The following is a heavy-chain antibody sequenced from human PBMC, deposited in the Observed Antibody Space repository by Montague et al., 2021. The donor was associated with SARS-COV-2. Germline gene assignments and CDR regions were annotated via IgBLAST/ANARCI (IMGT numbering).Heavy chain of an antibody. Sequence: SETLSLTCTVSGGSISSSSYYWGWIRQPPGKGLEWIGSIFYSGSTDYNPSLKSRVTISVGTSTNQFSLKLSSVTAADTAVYYCASMVRAQVYYFDYWGQGTLVTVSS. J-gene: IGHJ4*02. CDR2: IFYSGST. D-gene: IGHD3-10*01. CDR3: ASMVRAQVYYFDY. V-gene: IGHV4-39*01. CDR1: GGSISSSSYY.